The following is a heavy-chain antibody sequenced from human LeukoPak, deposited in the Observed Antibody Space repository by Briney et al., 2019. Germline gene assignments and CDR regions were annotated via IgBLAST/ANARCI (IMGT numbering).Heavy chain of an antibody. CDR1: GFTFSSYA. CDR2: LSGSGGNA. CDR3: AKGSYYYDSADYFDY. V-gene: IGHV3-23*01. Sequence: GGSLRLSCAASGFTFSSYAMSWVRQAPGKGLEWVSTLSGSGGNAYYADSVKGRVAISRDNSKNTLYLQMNSLRAEDTAVYHCAKGSYYYDSADYFDYWGQGTLVTVSS. D-gene: IGHD3-22*01. J-gene: IGHJ4*02.